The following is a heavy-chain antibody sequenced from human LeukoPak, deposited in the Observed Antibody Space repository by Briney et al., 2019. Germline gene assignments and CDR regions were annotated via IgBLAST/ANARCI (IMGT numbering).Heavy chain of an antibody. D-gene: IGHD6-19*01. CDR2: ISYDGSNK. CDR3: AKEGAVTDYSSGWYLDYFDY. CDR1: GFTFSSYG. Sequence: GGSLGLSCAASGFTFSSYGMHWVRQAPGKGLEWVAVISYDGSNKYYADSVKGRFTISRDKSKNRLYLQMNSLRAEDTAVYYCAKEGAVTDYSSGWYLDYFDYWGQGTLVTVSS. V-gene: IGHV3-30*18. J-gene: IGHJ4*02.